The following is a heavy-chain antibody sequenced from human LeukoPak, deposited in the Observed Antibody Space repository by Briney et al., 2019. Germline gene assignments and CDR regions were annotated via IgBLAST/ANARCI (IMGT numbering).Heavy chain of an antibody. Sequence: GGSLRLSCAAYGFTFSSHDMHSVRQAPDKGLEWVALISYDGGKKDYADSVKGRFTISRDNSKNTLYLQMNSLRPEDTAVYYCAKDRSEGSYGDDFDFWGQGTLVTVSS. J-gene: IGHJ4*02. V-gene: IGHV3-30*18. D-gene: IGHD1-26*01. CDR3: AKDRSEGSYGDDFDF. CDR1: GFTFSSHD. CDR2: ISYDGGKK.